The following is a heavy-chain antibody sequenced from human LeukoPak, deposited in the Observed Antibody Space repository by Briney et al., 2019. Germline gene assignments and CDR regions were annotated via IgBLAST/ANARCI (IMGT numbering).Heavy chain of an antibody. Sequence: GGSLRLSCAASGFTFSSYGMHWVRQAPGKGLEWVAVIWYDGSNKYYADSVKGRFTISRDNSKNTLYLQMNSLRAEDTAVYYCARDGAAMGFDYWGQGTLVTVSS. J-gene: IGHJ4*02. D-gene: IGHD5-18*01. CDR2: IWYDGSNK. CDR1: GFTFSSYG. V-gene: IGHV3-33*08. CDR3: ARDGAAMGFDY.